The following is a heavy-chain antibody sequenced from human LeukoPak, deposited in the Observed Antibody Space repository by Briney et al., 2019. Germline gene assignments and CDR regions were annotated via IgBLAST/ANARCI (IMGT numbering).Heavy chain of an antibody. CDR2: IYYSGST. Sequence: SQTLSLTCTVSGGSISSGGYYWSWIRQHPGKGLEWIGYIYYSGSTYYNPSLKSRVTISVDTSKNQFSLKLSSVTAADTAVYYRARDRDGVNTFDYWGQGTLVTVSS. CDR3: ARDRDGVNTFDY. D-gene: IGHD5-24*01. J-gene: IGHJ4*02. CDR1: GGSISSGGYY. V-gene: IGHV4-31*03.